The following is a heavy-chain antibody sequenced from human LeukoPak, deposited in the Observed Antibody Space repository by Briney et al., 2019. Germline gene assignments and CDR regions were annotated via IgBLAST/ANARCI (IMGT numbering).Heavy chain of an antibody. D-gene: IGHD3-16*01. Sequence: GGSLRLSCAASGFTFSDHYMDWVRQAAGKGLEWVGRIRNKANSYTTEYAASVKGRFTISRDDSKNSLYLEMNSLKTEDTAVYYCAQSGSYAAFDYWGQGTLVTVSS. J-gene: IGHJ4*02. CDR2: IRNKANSYTT. V-gene: IGHV3-72*01. CDR1: GFTFSDHY. CDR3: AQSGSYAAFDY.